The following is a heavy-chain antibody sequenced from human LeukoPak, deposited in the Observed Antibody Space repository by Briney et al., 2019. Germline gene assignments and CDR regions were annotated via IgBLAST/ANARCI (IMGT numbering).Heavy chain of an antibody. CDR3: ARWSSGRYDGFDY. CDR2: TYHSGST. J-gene: IGHJ4*02. Sequence: SETLSLTCAVSGYSISSGYYWGWIRQPPGKGLEWIGSTYHSGSTYYNPSLKRRVTISVDTSKNQFSLKLSSVTAADTAVYYCARWSSGRYDGFDYWGREPWSPSPQ. V-gene: IGHV4-38-2*01. D-gene: IGHD3-10*01. CDR1: GYSISSGYY.